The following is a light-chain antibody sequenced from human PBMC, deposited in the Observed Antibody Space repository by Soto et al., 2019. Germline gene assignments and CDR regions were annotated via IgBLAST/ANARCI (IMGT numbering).Light chain of an antibody. V-gene: IGKV1-16*01. CDR2: AAS. J-gene: IGKJ4*01. CDR3: QQYYSLPT. CDR1: QAISNY. Sequence: DIQMTQSPSSLSASLGDRVTITCRASQAISNYVAWFQQKPGKAPKSLIFAASNLQSGVPSRFSASGYGTYFTLTISGLQPEDFAVYYCQQYYSLPTFGGGTKVEVQ.